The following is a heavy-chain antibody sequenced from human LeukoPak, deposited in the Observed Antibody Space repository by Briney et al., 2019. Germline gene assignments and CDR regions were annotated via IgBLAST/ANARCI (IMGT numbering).Heavy chain of an antibody. CDR2: TSSSDAGT. V-gene: IGHV3-23*01. D-gene: IGHD5-24*01. J-gene: IGHJ4*02. Sequence: GGSLRLSCAASGFPLSSYAMSWVRQAPGKGLEWVSATSSSDAGTYYADSVRGRFTISRDNSKNTLYLQMNSLRAEDTAVYYCAKDRNWPYYFDYWGQGTLVTVSS. CDR1: GFPLSSYA. CDR3: AKDRNWPYYFDY.